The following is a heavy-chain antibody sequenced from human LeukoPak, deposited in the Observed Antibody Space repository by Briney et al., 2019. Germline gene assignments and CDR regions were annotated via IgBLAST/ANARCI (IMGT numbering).Heavy chain of an antibody. Sequence: ASVKVSCKASGGTFSSYAISWVRQAPGQGLEWMGGIIPIFGTANYAQKFQGRVTITTDESTSTAYMELSSLRSEDTAVYYCARSPSIAARQHLDYWGQGTLVTVSS. V-gene: IGHV1-69*05. CDR1: GGTFSSYA. CDR2: IIPIFGTA. D-gene: IGHD6-6*01. CDR3: ARSPSIAARQHLDY. J-gene: IGHJ4*02.